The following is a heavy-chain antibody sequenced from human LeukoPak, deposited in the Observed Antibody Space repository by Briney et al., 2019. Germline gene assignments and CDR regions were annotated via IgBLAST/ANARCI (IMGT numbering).Heavy chain of an antibody. V-gene: IGHV3-21*01. CDR3: ARANTKGMAVAGTYYFDY. D-gene: IGHD6-19*01. CDR2: ISSSSSYI. CDR1: GFTFSSYS. Sequence: GGSLRLSCAASGFTFSSYSINWVRQAPGKGLECVSSISSSSSYIYYADSVKGRFTISRDNAKNSLYLQMNSLRAEDTAVYYCARANTKGMAVAGTYYFDYWGQGTLVTVSS. J-gene: IGHJ4*02.